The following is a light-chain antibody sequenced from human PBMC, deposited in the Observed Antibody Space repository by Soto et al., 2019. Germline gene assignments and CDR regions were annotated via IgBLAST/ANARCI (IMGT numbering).Light chain of an antibody. CDR2: DAS. CDR3: QQYNSYSKT. CDR1: QSISSW. V-gene: IGKV1-5*01. Sequence: DIQMIQSPSTLSASVGDRVTITYRASQSISSWLAWYQQKQGKAPKXXIYDASSLESGVPSRFRGSGSGTEFTLTISSLKPDDFETYYCQQYNSYSKTFGQGTKVDIK. J-gene: IGKJ1*01.